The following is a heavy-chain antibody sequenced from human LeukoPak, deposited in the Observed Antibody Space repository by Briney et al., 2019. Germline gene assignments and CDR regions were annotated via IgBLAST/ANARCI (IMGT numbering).Heavy chain of an antibody. D-gene: IGHD4-17*01. J-gene: IGHJ4*02. CDR1: GFTFSSYG. CDR3: AKGDGDYAGTDY. CDR2: ISYDGSNK. V-gene: IGHV3-30*18. Sequence: GGSLRLSCAASGFTFSSYGTHWVRQAPGKGLEWVAVISYDGSNKYYADSVKGRFTISRDNSKNTLYLQMNSLRAEDTAVYYCAKGDGDYAGTDYWGQGTLVTVSS.